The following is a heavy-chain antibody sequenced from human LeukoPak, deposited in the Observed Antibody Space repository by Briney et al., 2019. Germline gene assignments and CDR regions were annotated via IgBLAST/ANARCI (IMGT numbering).Heavy chain of an antibody. CDR3: ARLDYYDLGYFDF. J-gene: IGHJ4*02. V-gene: IGHV4-39*01. CDR1: GGSVISDSHF. Sequence: SETLSLTCIVSGGSVISDSHFWVWIRQPPGKGLEWIATMLYTGSTYYNTSLKNRLTISLDASKNQVSLNLYSVTAADTAVYYCARLDYYDLGYFDFWGQGILVTVSS. CDR2: MLYTGST. D-gene: IGHD3-10*02.